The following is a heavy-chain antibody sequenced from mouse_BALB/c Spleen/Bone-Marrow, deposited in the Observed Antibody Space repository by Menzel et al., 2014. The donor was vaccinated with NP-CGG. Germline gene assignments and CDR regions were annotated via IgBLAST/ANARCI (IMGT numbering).Heavy chain of an antibody. D-gene: IGHD1-1*01. J-gene: IGHJ1*01. CDR1: GYTFTDHV. Sequence: VQLQQSGPELVKPGASVKMSCKASGYTFTDHVISWVKQRTGQGLEWIGEIYPGSGSTYHNEKVKGKATLTTDESSNTDYMQLSSLTSEDSAVYFCARNYGSSYWYFDVWGAGTTVTVSS. CDR2: IYPGSGST. V-gene: IGHV1-77*01. CDR3: ARNYGSSYWYFDV.